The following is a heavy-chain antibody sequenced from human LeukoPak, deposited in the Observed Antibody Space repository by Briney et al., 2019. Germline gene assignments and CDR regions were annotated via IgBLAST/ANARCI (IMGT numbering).Heavy chain of an antibody. CDR1: GFTVNSNY. CDR3: VSSDSFDI. CDR2: IYSSGST. D-gene: IGHD3-22*01. Sequence: GGSLRLSCAASGFTVNSNYMSWVRQAPGKGLEWVSVIYSSGSTYYADSVKGRFSISRDNSKNTVYIQMNSLRAEDTAVYYCVSSDSFDIWGQGTMVTVSS. V-gene: IGHV3-53*01. J-gene: IGHJ3*02.